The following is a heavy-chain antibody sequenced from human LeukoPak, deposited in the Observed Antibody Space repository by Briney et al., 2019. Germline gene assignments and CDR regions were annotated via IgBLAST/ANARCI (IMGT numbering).Heavy chain of an antibody. J-gene: IGHJ5*02. CDR2: ISASNGNT. CDR3: ARCLYNYYDSSGYYEDWFDP. CDR1: GYTFTSYG. Sequence: APVKVSFKASGYTFTSYGISWVRPAPGQGLEWMGWISASNGNTNYAQKLQGRVTMTTDTSTSTAYMEPRSLRSDDTAVYYCARCLYNYYDSSGYYEDWFDPWGQGTLVTVSS. D-gene: IGHD3-22*01. V-gene: IGHV1-18*04.